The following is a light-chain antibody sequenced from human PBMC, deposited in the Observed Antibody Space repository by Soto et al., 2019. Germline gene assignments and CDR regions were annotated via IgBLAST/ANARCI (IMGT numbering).Light chain of an antibody. CDR3: ATWDDDLYTPI. V-gene: IGLV2-14*01. Sequence: QSALTQPASVSGSPGQSITISCTGTSSDVGGYNYVSWYQQHPGTAPKLLIYNNNQRPSGVPDRFSGSKSGTSASLAITGLRSDDEADYYCATWDDDLYTPIIGGGTKVTVL. CDR1: SSDVGGYNY. CDR2: NNN. J-gene: IGLJ2*01.